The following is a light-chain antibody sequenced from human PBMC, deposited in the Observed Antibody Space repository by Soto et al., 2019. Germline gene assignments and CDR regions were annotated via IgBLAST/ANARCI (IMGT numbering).Light chain of an antibody. Sequence: VLTQPPSVSGAPWQRVTISCTGSSSNIGAGYDVHWYQQLPGTAPKLLIYGNSNRPSGVPDRFSGSKSGTSASLAITGLQPEDEADYYCQSYDSSLSGHVVFGGGTKVTVL. CDR2: GNS. CDR1: SSNIGAGYD. CDR3: QSYDSSLSGHVV. V-gene: IGLV1-40*01. J-gene: IGLJ2*01.